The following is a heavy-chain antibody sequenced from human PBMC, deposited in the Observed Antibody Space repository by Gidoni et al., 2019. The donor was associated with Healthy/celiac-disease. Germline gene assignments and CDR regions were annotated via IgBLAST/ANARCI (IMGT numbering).Heavy chain of an antibody. CDR3: ASLSLLYSYGSSY. V-gene: IGHV3-21*01. J-gene: IGHJ4*02. CDR2: ISSSSSYI. Sequence: EVQLVESGGGLVKPGGSLRLSCAASGFTFSSYSMNWVRQAPGKGLEWVSSISSSSSYIYYPDSVKGRFTISRDNAKNSLYLQMNSLRAEDTAVYYCASLSLLYSYGSSYWGQGTLVTVSS. CDR1: GFTFSSYS. D-gene: IGHD5-18*01.